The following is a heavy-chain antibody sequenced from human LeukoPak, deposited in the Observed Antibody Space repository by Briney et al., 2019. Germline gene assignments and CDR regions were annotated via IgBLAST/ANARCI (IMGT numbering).Heavy chain of an antibody. CDR1: GYTFTGYY. CDR3: ARSLGYCSSTSCPPYYYYMDV. CDR2: INPNSGGT. Sequence: ASVKVSCKVSGYTFTGYYMHWVRQAPGQGLEWMGWINPNSGGTNYAQKFQGRVTMTRDTSISTAYMELSRLRSDDTAVYYCARSLGYCSSTSCPPYYYYMDVWGKGTTVTVSS. V-gene: IGHV1-2*02. J-gene: IGHJ6*03. D-gene: IGHD2-2*01.